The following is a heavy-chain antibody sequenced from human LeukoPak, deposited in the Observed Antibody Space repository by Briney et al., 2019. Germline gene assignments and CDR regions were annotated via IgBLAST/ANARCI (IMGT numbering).Heavy chain of an antibody. CDR3: AVDXRYYYXSGSSP. V-gene: IGHV3-30-3*01. CDR1: GFTFSSYA. Sequence: GGSLRLSCAASGFTFSSYAMHWVRQAPGKGLEWVAVISYDGSNKYYADSVKGRFTISRDNSKNTLYLQMNSLRAEDTAVYYCAVDXRYYYXSGSSPXGQGXLXXXSS. CDR2: ISYDGSNK. J-gene: IGHJ5*02. D-gene: IGHD3-10*01.